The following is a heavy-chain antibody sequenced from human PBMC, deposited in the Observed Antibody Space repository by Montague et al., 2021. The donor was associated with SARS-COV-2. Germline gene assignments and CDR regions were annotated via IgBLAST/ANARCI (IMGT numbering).Heavy chain of an antibody. J-gene: IGHJ3*01. CDR1: GFTFSAYW. CDR2: IKRDGSAK. CDR3: ARLGRIAAGAGDAFDF. Sequence: SLRLSCAASGFTFSAYWMSWVRQAPGEGLEWVANIKRDGSAKYYVDSVKGRFTISRDNSKNSLYLQMNSLTAEDTAMYFCARLGRIAAGAGDAFDFWGQGTMVTVSS. D-gene: IGHD6-13*01. V-gene: IGHV3-7*01.